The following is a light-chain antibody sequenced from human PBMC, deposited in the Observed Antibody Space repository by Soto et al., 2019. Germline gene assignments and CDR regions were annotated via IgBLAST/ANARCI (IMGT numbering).Light chain of an antibody. CDR3: QQRNYWQVT. J-gene: IGKJ5*01. CDR1: QSTSSK. V-gene: IGKV3D-11*02. CDR2: DVS. Sequence: IVMTQSTATLSVSPGETASLSCRASQSTSSKLAWYQQKPGQAPRLLIYDVSNRATGIPARFSGSGSGTEFTLTISSLEPEDFAVYYCQQRNYWQVTFGQGTRLEI.